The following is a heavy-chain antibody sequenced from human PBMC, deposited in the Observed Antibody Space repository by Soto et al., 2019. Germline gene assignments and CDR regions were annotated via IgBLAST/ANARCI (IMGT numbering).Heavy chain of an antibody. V-gene: IGHV3-33*03. CDR2: IWYDGSNK. Sequence: GGSLRLSCAASGFPFSSYGMHWVRQAPGKGLDWVGVIWYDGSNKDYAESVKGRFTISRDNSKNMLYLQMNSLRADDTAVYYCASSINWGQGALVTVSS. CDR3: ASSIN. CDR1: GFPFSSYG. J-gene: IGHJ4*02.